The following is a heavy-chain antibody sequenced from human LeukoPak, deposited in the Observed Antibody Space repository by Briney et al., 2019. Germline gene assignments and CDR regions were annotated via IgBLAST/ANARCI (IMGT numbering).Heavy chain of an antibody. CDR3: ASLSLFYGFDP. D-gene: IGHD5/OR15-5a*01. CDR2: ISSSGSTI. Sequence: GGSLRLSCAASRYTYRDYYMSWIRQAPGKGLEWVSYISSSGSTIYYADSVKGRFTISRDNAKNSLYLQMNSLRAEDTAVYYCASLSLFYGFDPWGQGTLVTVCS. CDR1: RYTYRDYY. J-gene: IGHJ5*02. V-gene: IGHV3-11*04.